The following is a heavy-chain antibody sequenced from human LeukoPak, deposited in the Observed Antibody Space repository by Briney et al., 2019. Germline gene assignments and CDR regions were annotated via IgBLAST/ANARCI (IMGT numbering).Heavy chain of an antibody. J-gene: IGHJ4*02. CDR3: ADGIRDCSGGSCIDY. CDR1: GFTVSSKY. Sequence: GGYLRLSCAASGFTVSSKYMSWVRQAPGNGLESVSVIYSGGSTYYADSVKGRFTISRDNSRNALYLQMNSLRAEDTFFFQAADGIRDCSGGSCIDYWGQGTLVTVSS. D-gene: IGHD2-15*01. V-gene: IGHV3-53*01. CDR2: IYSGGST.